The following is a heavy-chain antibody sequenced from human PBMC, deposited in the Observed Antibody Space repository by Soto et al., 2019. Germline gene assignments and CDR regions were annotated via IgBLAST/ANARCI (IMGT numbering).Heavy chain of an antibody. CDR2: IYYSGST. CDR1: GGSISSSSYY. D-gene: IGHD4-17*01. Sequence: PSETLSLTCTVSGGSISSSSYYWGWIRQPPGKGLEWIGSIYYSGSTYYNPSLKSRVTISVDTSKNQFSLKLSSVTAADTAVYYCARRGRNDYGDLYFDYWGQGPLVTVSS. CDR3: ARRGRNDYGDLYFDY. J-gene: IGHJ4*02. V-gene: IGHV4-39*01.